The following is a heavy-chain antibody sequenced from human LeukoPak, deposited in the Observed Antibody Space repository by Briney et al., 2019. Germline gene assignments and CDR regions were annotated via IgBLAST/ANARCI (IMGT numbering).Heavy chain of an antibody. CDR2: ISSSSSNI. J-gene: IGHJ6*03. Sequence: PGGSLRLSCAASGFPFSSHSMNWVRQAPGKGLEWVSYISSSSSNIYYADSVKGRFTISRDNAKNSLYLQMNSLRAEDTAVYYCATGYYDFWSGPPRFMDVWGKGTTVTVSS. CDR3: ATGYYDFWSGPPRFMDV. V-gene: IGHV3-48*01. CDR1: GFPFSSHS. D-gene: IGHD3-3*01.